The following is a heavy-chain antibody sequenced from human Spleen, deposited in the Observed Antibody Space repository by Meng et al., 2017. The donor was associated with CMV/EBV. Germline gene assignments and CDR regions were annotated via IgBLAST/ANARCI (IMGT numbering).Heavy chain of an antibody. J-gene: IGHJ3*02. D-gene: IGHD1-1*01. CDR1: GGSVSTGSYY. Sequence: SETLSLTCTVSGGSVSTGSYYWSWLRQPPGRGLEWIGYISYIGSTNYNPSLKSRVTISVDTSKNQFPLKLRSVTAADTAIFYCARDILERNAFDMWGQGTMVTVSS. CDR3: ARDILERNAFDM. CDR2: ISYIGST. V-gene: IGHV4-61*01.